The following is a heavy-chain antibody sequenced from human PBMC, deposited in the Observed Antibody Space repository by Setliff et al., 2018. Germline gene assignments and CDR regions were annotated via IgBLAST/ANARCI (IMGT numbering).Heavy chain of an antibody. J-gene: IGHJ4*02. CDR2: INPNSGGT. D-gene: IGHD1-26*01. Sequence: ASVKVSCKASGYTFTSYGISWVRQAPGQGLEWMGRINPNSGGTNYAQKFQGRVTMTRDTSISTAYMELRSLRSDDTAVYYCARDPGAYWGQGTLVTVSS. CDR3: ARDPGAY. V-gene: IGHV1-2*06. CDR1: GYTFTSYG.